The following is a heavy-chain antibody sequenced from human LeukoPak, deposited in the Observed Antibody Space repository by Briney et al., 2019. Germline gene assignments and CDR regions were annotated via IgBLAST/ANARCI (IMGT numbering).Heavy chain of an antibody. Sequence: ASVKVSCKASGYTFTCYYMHWVRQAPGQGLEWMGWINPNSGGTNYAQKFQGRVTMTRDTSISTAYMELSRLRSDDTAVYYCATIGYSSGWHYFDYWGQGTLVTVSS. J-gene: IGHJ4*02. D-gene: IGHD6-19*01. CDR3: ATIGYSSGWHYFDY. CDR1: GYTFTCYY. V-gene: IGHV1-2*02. CDR2: INPNSGGT.